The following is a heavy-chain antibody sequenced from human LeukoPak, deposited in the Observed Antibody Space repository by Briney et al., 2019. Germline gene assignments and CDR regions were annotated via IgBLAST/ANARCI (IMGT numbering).Heavy chain of an antibody. V-gene: IGHV4-59*12. D-gene: IGHD2-15*01. J-gene: IGHJ3*02. CDR1: GGSISSYY. Sequence: PSETLSLTCTVSGGSISSYYWSWIRQPPGKGLEWIGYIYYSGSTNYNPSLKSRVTISVDTSKNQFSLKLSSVTAADTAVYYCARDNREYCSGGSCYSPPGAFDIWGQGTMVTVSS. CDR2: IYYSGST. CDR3: ARDNREYCSGGSCYSPPGAFDI.